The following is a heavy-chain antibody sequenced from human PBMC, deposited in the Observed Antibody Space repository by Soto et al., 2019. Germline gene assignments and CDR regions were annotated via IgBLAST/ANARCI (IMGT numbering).Heavy chain of an antibody. CDR3: ARRPIVGAAI. J-gene: IGHJ4*02. V-gene: IGHV4-4*02. CDR1: GGSISNSNW. CDR2: IFHSGST. Sequence: QVQLQESGPGLVKTSGTLSLTCAVFGGSISNSNWWTWVRQPPGKGLDWIGEIFHSGSTNYNSSLMGRVTISVDKANNQFSLKLSSVTAADTAVYYCARRPIVGAAIWGQGTLVTVSS. D-gene: IGHD1-26*01.